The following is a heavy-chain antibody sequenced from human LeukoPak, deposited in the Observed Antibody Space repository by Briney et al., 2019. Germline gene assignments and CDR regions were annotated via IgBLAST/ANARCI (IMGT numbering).Heavy chain of an antibody. CDR2: ISSSGSTI. CDR3: ARCFYDFWSGLSPFDYYYYYMDV. CDR1: EFSVGSNY. Sequence: GGSLRLSCAASEFSVGSNYMTWVRQAPGKGPEWVSYISSSGSTIYYADSVKGRFTISRDNAKNSLYLQMNSLRAEDTAVYYCARCFYDFWSGLSPFDYYYYYMDVWGKGTTVTVSS. J-gene: IGHJ6*03. D-gene: IGHD3-3*01. V-gene: IGHV3-11*04.